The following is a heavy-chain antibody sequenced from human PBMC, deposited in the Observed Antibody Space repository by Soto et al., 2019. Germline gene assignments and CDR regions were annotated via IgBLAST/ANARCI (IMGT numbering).Heavy chain of an antibody. CDR1: GFTFSSYA. CDR2: ISYDGSNK. CDR3: ARDRAYDFWSGYLPYYYGMDV. V-gene: IGHV3-30-3*01. J-gene: IGHJ6*02. D-gene: IGHD3-3*01. Sequence: GGSLRLSCAASGFTFSSYAMHWVRQAPGKGLEWVAVISYDGSNKYYADSVKGRFTISRDNSKNTLYLEMNSLRAEDTAVYYCARDRAYDFWSGYLPYYYGMDVWGQGTLVTVSS.